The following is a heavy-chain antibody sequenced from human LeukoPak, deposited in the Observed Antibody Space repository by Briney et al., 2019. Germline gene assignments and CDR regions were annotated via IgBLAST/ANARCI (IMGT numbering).Heavy chain of an antibody. V-gene: IGHV4-34*01. D-gene: IGHD1-14*01. CDR2: INHSGST. J-gene: IGHJ4*02. CDR1: GGSFSGYY. CDR3: ASEALPVRYIRD. Sequence: SETLSLTCAVYGGSFSGYYWIWIRQSPGKGLEWIGEINHSGSTNYNPSLKSRVAMSVDTSKNQFSLKVRSVTAADTAVYYCASEALPVRYIRDWGQGTLVTVSS.